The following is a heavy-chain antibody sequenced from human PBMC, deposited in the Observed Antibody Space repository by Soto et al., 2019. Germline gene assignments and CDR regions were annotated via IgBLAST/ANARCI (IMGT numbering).Heavy chain of an antibody. Sequence: QVQLVQSGAEVKEPGSSVKVSCKASGGTFSSHAISWVRQAPGQGLEWMGGVTPLFGMANYAQKFQGRVTITADKFAATAYMELTSLTSEDTAVYYCARGDDFDYYYGVDVWGQGTTVTVSS. D-gene: IGHD3-16*01. CDR3: ARGDDFDYYYGVDV. V-gene: IGHV1-69*17. CDR1: GGTFSSHA. CDR2: VTPLFGMA. J-gene: IGHJ6*02.